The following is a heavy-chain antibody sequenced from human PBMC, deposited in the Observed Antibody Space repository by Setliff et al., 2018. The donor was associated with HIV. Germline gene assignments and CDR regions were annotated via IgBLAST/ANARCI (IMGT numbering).Heavy chain of an antibody. CDR1: GYIFNTNG. V-gene: IGHV1-18*01. Sequence: ASVKVSCKGSGYIFNTNGISWVRQAPGQGLEWMGWISAYNGNTNCAQRFQGRVTMTTDTSTSTAHMELRSLRSDDTAVYFCARDSCSSTSCPNWFDPWGQGTLVTVSS. D-gene: IGHD2-2*01. J-gene: IGHJ5*02. CDR2: ISAYNGNT. CDR3: ARDSCSSTSCPNWFDP.